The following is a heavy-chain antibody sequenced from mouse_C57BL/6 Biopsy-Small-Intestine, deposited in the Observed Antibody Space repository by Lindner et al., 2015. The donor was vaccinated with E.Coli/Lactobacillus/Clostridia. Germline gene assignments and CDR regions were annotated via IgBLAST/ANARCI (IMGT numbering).Heavy chain of an antibody. CDR1: GDTFDSYS. D-gene: IGHD1-1*01. V-gene: IGHV1-4*01. J-gene: IGHJ1*03. CDR2: INRYNGNT. CDR3: VRGYCSSPNCYGVWDYYMDV. Sequence: SVKVSCKASGDTFDSYSINWVRQAPGQGLEWMGWINRYNGNTNYAQKLQGRVTMTTDTSTNTAYMELKSLRSDDTAVYYCVRGYCSSPNCYGVWDYYMDVWGKGTTVTVSS.